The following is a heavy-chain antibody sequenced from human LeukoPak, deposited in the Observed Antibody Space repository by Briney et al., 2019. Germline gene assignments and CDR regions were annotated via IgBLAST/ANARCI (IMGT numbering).Heavy chain of an antibody. CDR2: ISASGGSA. CDR1: RFTSSGFA. J-gene: IGHJ4*02. Sequence: GSPRLSCAPSRFTSSGFAVTRGPQAPGTGLKWVSGISASGGSAYDDSSVPGRFNISRDNSKNTLYLQINSLRAEDTAVYYCAAPPRAGTTLFLYWGQGTLVT. D-gene: IGHD1-1*01. V-gene: IGHV3-23*01. CDR3: AAPPRAGTTLFLY.